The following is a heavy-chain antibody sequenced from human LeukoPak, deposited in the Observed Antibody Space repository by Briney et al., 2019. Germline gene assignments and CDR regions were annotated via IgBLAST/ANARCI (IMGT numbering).Heavy chain of an antibody. CDR3: VSRNFGSSPFDY. CDR1: GFTFSSNW. Sequence: PGGSLRLSCAASGFTFSSNWMHWVRQAPGKGLVWVSRISSDGSNTNYADSVKGRFTISRDNAKNTLYLQMDSLTAEDTAVYYCVSRNFGSSPFDYWGQGTLVTVSS. V-gene: IGHV3-74*01. D-gene: IGHD3-10*01. J-gene: IGHJ4*02. CDR2: ISSDGSNT.